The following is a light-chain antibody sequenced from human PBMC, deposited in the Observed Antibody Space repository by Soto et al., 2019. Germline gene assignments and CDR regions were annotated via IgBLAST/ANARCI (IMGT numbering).Light chain of an antibody. Sequence: EIVLTQSPGTLSLSPGERATLSCRASQSVSSSFLAWYQQKPGQAPRLLIYGASSRASGIPDRFSGSGSGIDFTLTISRLEPEDFAVYYCQQYGTSPEYTFGQGPKLEIK. J-gene: IGKJ2*01. CDR2: GAS. V-gene: IGKV3-20*01. CDR1: QSVSSSF. CDR3: QQYGTSPEYT.